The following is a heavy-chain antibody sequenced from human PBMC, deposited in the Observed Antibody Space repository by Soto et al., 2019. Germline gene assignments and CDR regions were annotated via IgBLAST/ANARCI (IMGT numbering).Heavy chain of an antibody. CDR2: ISSSGSTI. J-gene: IGHJ6*03. D-gene: IGHD2-8*01. Sequence: GGSLRLSCAASGFTFSDYYMSWIRQAPGKGLEWVSYISSSGSTIYYADSVKGRFTISRDNAKNSLYLQMNSLRAEDTAVYYCARVKWFIGKVLRPDVDYYYYTDVWGKGTTVTVSS. CDR3: ARVKWFIGKVLRPDVDYYYYTDV. CDR1: GFTFSDYY. V-gene: IGHV3-11*01.